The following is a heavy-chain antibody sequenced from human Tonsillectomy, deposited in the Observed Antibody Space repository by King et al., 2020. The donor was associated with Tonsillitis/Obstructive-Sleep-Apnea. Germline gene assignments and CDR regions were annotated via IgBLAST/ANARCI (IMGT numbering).Heavy chain of an antibody. V-gene: IGHV4-39*01. J-gene: IGHJ4*02. D-gene: IGHD7-27*01. CDR2: IDYSGHT. Sequence: LQLQESGPVLVKPSETLSLTCTVSGGSISSSTYYWGWIRQPPGKGLEWIGSIDYSGHTYFNPSLKIRVTISVDTSKNQFSLKLSSVTAADTAVYYCARRVTGDPWIDYWGQGTLVTVSS. CDR3: ARRVTGDPWIDY. CDR1: GGSISSSTYY.